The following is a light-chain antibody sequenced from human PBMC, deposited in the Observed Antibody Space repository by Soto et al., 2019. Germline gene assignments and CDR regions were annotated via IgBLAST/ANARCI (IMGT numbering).Light chain of an antibody. J-gene: IGKJ2*01. CDR2: KAS. CDR1: QSITTW. CDR3: QQYNSYV. V-gene: IGKV1-5*03. Sequence: DIQMTQSPSTVSASVGDSVTITCRASQSITTWLAWYQQRPGKAPKLLIYKASTLENGVSSRFSGSGSGTEFTLTISSLQPHDLATYYCQQYNSYVFGQGTKLEIK.